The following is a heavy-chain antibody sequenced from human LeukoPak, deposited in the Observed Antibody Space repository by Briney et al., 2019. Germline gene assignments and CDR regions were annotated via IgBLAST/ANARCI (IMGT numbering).Heavy chain of an antibody. V-gene: IGHV4-30-4*01. CDR1: GGSISSGDYY. J-gene: IGHJ6*02. D-gene: IGHD6-19*01. Sequence: PSETLSLTCTVSGGSISSGDYYWRWLRQPPGRGLEWIGYIYYSGSTYYNPSLKSRVTISVDTSKNQFSLKLSSVTAADTAVYYCARAMPTYSSGTYGDRYYYYGMDVWGQGTTVTVSS. CDR2: IYYSGST. CDR3: ARAMPTYSSGTYGDRYYYYGMDV.